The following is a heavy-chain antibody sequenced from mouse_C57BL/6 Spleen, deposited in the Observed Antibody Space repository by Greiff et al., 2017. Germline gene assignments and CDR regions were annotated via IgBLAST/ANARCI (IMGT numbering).Heavy chain of an antibody. Sequence: QVQLKQPGTELVKPGASVKLSCKASGYTFTSYWMHWVKQRPGQGLEWIGNIYPSNGGTNYNEKFKSKATLTGDTSSSTAYMQLSSLTSEDSAVYYCSRGVYYGPSPFDYWGQGTTLTVSS. CDR1: GYTFTSYW. J-gene: IGHJ2*01. CDR2: IYPSNGGT. D-gene: IGHD1-1*01. V-gene: IGHV1-53*01. CDR3: SRGVYYGPSPFDY.